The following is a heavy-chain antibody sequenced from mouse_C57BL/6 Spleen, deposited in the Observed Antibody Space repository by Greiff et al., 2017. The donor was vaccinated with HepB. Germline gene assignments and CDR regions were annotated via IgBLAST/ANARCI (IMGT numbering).Heavy chain of an antibody. D-gene: IGHD3-2*02. CDR2: IHPNSGST. CDR1: GYTFTSYW. Sequence: QVQLQQPGAELVKPGASVKLSCKASGYTFTSYWMHWVKQRPGQGLEWIGRIHPNSGSTNYNEKFKSKATLTVDKSSSTAYMQLSSLTSEDSAVYYCALDSSGSVYAMDYWGQGTSVTVSS. J-gene: IGHJ4*01. V-gene: IGHV1-64*01. CDR3: ALDSSGSVYAMDY.